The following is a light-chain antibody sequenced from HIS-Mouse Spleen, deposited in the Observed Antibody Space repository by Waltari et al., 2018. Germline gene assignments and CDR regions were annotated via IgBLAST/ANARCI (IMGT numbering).Light chain of an antibody. CDR1: SSDVGGYNY. J-gene: IGLJ2*01. CDR2: DVS. Sequence: QSALTQPASVSGSPGQSITISCTGTSSDVGGYNYVSWYQQPPGKAPKLMIYDVSHRPSGCSHRFSGSKSGNPASLTISGLQAEDEADYYCSSYTSSSTEVFGGGTKLTVL. V-gene: IGLV2-14*03. CDR3: SSYTSSSTEV.